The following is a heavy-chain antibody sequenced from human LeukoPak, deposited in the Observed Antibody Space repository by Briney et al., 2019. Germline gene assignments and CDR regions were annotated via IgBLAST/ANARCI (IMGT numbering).Heavy chain of an antibody. CDR3: ARGGSGSGYLFYFDS. V-gene: IGHV1-2*06. J-gene: IGHJ4*02. Sequence: GASVKVSCKASANSFSDHSIHWVRQAPGQGLEWMGRITSSSGGTRYAQKFQDRVTMTRDTSITTAYMEISGLTSDDTAVYYCARGGSGSGYLFYFDSWGQGTLVSVSS. CDR1: ANSFSDHS. CDR2: ITSSSGGT. D-gene: IGHD3-10*01.